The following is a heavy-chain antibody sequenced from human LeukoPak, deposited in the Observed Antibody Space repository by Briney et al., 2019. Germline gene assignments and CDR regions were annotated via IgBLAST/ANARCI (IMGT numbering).Heavy chain of an antibody. V-gene: IGHV4-30-4*08. Sequence: SQTLSLTCTVSGGSISSGDYYWSWIRQPPGKGLEWIGYIYYSGSTYYNPSLKSRVTISVDTSKNQFSLKLSSVTAADTAVYYCARAGAAAGTLYYYYYYMDVWGKGTTVTVSS. D-gene: IGHD6-13*01. CDR1: GGSISSGDYY. CDR3: ARAGAAAGTLYYYYYYMDV. J-gene: IGHJ6*03. CDR2: IYYSGST.